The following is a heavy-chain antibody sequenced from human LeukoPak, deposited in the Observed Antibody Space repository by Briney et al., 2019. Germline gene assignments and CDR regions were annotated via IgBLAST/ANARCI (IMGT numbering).Heavy chain of an antibody. CDR2: ISGGSNYI. D-gene: IGHD1-7*01. CDR1: GFTFSAYW. J-gene: IGHJ4*02. CDR3: ASDLSGTTDF. V-gene: IGHV3-21*01. Sequence: GGSLRLSCAASGFTFSAYWMNWVRQAPGKGLEWVSSISGGSNYIYYADSVKGRFTISRDNAKNSLYLQMNSLRAEDTALYYCASDLSGTTDFWGQGTLVTVSS.